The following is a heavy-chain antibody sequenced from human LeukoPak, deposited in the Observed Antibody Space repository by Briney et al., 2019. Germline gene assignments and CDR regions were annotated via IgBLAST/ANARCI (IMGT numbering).Heavy chain of an antibody. Sequence: ASVKVSCKASGYTFTSHDINWVRQATGQGLEWMGWMNPNSGNTGYAQKFQGRVTMTRNTSISTAYMELSSLRSEDTAVYYCARVEDSGYDHAFDYWGQGTLVTVSS. CDR2: MNPNSGNT. J-gene: IGHJ4*02. CDR3: ARVEDSGYDHAFDY. CDR1: GYTFTSHD. D-gene: IGHD5-12*01. V-gene: IGHV1-8*01.